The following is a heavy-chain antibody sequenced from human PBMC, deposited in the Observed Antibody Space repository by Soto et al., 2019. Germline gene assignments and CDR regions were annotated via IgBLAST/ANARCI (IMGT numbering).Heavy chain of an antibody. D-gene: IGHD2-21*01. Sequence: ASVKVSCKASGYTFTRYTMNWVRQAPGQRLEWMGWINPDNGNTKSSQKFQDRVIITRDTSASTAYMDLSSLRSEDTAVYYCARGIPPGQLAPWGQGTLVTVSS. J-gene: IGHJ5*02. CDR3: ARGIPPGQLAP. CDR2: INPDNGNT. CDR1: GYTFTRYT. V-gene: IGHV1-3*01.